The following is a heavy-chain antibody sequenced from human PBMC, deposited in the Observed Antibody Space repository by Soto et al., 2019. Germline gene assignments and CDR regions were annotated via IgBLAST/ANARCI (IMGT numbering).Heavy chain of an antibody. CDR1: GGSISSGGYY. CDR3: ARFSLTAIDY. CDR2: IYYSGTT. D-gene: IGHD3-16*01. J-gene: IGHJ4*02. V-gene: IGHV4-31*03. Sequence: PSETLSLTCTVSGGSISSGGYYWSWIRQHPGKGLKWIGYIYYSGTTYYNPSLKSRLTISVDTSKNQFSLKLSSVTAADTAVYYCARFSLTAIDYWGQGTLVTVSS.